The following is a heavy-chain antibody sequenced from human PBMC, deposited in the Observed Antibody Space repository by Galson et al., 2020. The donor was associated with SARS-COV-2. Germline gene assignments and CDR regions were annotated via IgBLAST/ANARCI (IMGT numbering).Heavy chain of an antibody. CDR2: IRSKANTYAT. CDR1: GFTFSGSA. Sequence: GGSLRLSCAASGFTFSGSAMHWVRQASGKGLEWVGRIRSKANTYATAYVASVKGRFTISRDDSKNTAYLQMNSLKTEDTALYYCIREWPMVRGVIVTDSFDIWGQGTMVTVSS. D-gene: IGHD3-10*01. V-gene: IGHV3-73*01. CDR3: IREWPMVRGVIVTDSFDI. J-gene: IGHJ3*02.